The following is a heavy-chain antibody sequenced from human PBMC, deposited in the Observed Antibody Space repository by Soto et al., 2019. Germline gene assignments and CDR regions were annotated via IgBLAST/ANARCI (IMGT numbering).Heavy chain of an antibody. Sequence: PSETLSLTCTVSGGSISSYYWSWIRQPAGKGLEWIGRIYTSGSTNYNPSLKSRVTMSVDTSKNQFSLKLSSVTAADTAVYYCARVADIRNMLFDPWVKRTLATVSS. D-gene: IGHD2-15*01. J-gene: IGHJ5*02. V-gene: IGHV4-4*07. CDR1: GGSISSYY. CDR2: IYTSGST. CDR3: ARVADIRNMLFDP.